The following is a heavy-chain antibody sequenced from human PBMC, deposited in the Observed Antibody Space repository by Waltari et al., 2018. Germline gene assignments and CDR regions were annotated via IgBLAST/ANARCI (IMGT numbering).Heavy chain of an antibody. J-gene: IGHJ4*02. V-gene: IGHV3-7*01. CDR1: GFAFSRSW. Sequence: EVQVVESGGGLVQPGGSLRPSCAPSGFAFSRSWISWLRQAPGQGLEWVANIKEDGSAQYYLDSVRGRFTISRDNTKNSLFLQMNSLRAEDTAVYFCARATNHAFDNWGQGTLVTVSS. CDR3: ARATNHAFDN. CDR2: IKEDGSAQ.